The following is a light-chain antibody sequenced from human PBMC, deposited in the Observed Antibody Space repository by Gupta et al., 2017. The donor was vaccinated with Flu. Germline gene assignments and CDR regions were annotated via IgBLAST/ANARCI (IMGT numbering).Light chain of an antibody. CDR2: AAS. CDR1: QSVSNF. CDR3: HQGYSTPQT. Sequence: PSSLSASVGDRVTITCRASQSVSNFLNWYQQKPGKAPRLLIYAASTLQGGVPSRFSGSGSGTDFTLTINSLQPEDFATYYCHQGYSTPQTFGRGTXVEIK. V-gene: IGKV1-39*01. J-gene: IGKJ4*02.